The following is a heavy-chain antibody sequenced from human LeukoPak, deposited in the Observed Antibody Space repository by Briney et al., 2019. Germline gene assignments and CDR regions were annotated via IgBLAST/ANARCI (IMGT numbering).Heavy chain of an antibody. CDR3: ARDSRDGYNYGDYMDV. D-gene: IGHD5-24*01. CDR2: INHSGST. Sequence: PSETLSLTCAVYGGSFSGYYWSWIRQPPGKGLEWIGEINHSGSTNYNPSLKSRVTISVDTSKNQFSLKLSSVTAADTAVYYCARDSRDGYNYGDYMDVWGKGTTVTISS. V-gene: IGHV4-34*01. CDR1: GGSFSGYY. J-gene: IGHJ6*03.